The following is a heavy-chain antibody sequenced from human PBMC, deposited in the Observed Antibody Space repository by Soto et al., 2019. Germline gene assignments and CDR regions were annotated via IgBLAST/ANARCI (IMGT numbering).Heavy chain of an antibody. V-gene: IGHV1-18*01. J-gene: IGHJ6*02. CDR1: GYIFSNYG. Sequence: ASLKRSSTASGYIFSNYGIGCVRQAPGQGLEWMGWISAYNGNTNYAQKLQGRVTMTTDTSTSTAYMELRSLRSDDTAVYYCARGVPYYYGMDVWGQGTTVTVSS. CDR3: ARGVPYYYGMDV. D-gene: IGHD2-2*01. CDR2: ISAYNGNT.